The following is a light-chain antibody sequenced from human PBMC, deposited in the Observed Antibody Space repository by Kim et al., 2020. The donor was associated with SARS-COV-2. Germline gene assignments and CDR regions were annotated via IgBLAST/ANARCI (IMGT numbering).Light chain of an antibody. Sequence: EIVLTQSPATLSASPGQRATLSCRASQSVSSNLVWYQHRPGQAPRVLIHSASTRATGIPARFSGRGSGTEFTLTISSLQSEDFALYYCQQHEDWPWTFGQGTKVDIK. J-gene: IGKJ1*01. CDR2: SAS. V-gene: IGKV3-15*01. CDR1: QSVSSN. CDR3: QQHEDWPWT.